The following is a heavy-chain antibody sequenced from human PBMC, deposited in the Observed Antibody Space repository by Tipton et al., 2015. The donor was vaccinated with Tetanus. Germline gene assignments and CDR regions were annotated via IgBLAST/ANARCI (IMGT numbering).Heavy chain of an antibody. Sequence: SGFTFSSYAMSWVRQAPGKGLEWVSAISGSGGSTYYADSVKGRFTISRDNSKNTLYLQMNSLRAEDTAVYYCAKGRRVIIQLWSYFDYWGQGTLVTVSS. CDR2: ISGSGGST. D-gene: IGHD5-18*01. J-gene: IGHJ4*02. CDR3: AKGRRVIIQLWSYFDY. CDR1: GFTFSSYA. V-gene: IGHV3-23*01.